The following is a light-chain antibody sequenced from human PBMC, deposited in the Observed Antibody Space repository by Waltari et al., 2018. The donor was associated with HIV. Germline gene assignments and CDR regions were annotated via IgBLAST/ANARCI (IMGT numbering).Light chain of an antibody. V-gene: IGLV2-14*01. CDR3: SSYTSSSTLYV. CDR2: HVS. J-gene: IGLJ1*01. CDR1: SGDGGGYNY. Sequence: QSALTQPAHLPASPGPPVPISCTGTSGDGGGYNYVPWYQQHPGKAPKLMIYHVSNRPSGVANRFSGSKSGNTASLTISGLQAEDEADYYCSSYTSSSTLYVFGTGTKVTVL.